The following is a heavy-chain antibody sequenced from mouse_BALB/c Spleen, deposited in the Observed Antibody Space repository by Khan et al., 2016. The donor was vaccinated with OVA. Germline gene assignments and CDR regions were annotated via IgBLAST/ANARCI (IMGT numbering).Heavy chain of an antibody. V-gene: IGHV5-6-3*01. CDR1: GFTFSSYG. CDR3: ARVGIIYYGNYAYYFDY. CDR2: INTNVGST. J-gene: IGHJ2*01. D-gene: IGHD2-1*01. Sequence: LVESGGGLVQPRGSLKLSCAASGFTFSSYGMSWVRQTPDKRLELVATINTNVGSTYYPDSVKGRFTISRDNAKNTLYLQMSSLKSEDTAMYYCARVGIIYYGNYAYYFDYWGQGTTLTVSS.